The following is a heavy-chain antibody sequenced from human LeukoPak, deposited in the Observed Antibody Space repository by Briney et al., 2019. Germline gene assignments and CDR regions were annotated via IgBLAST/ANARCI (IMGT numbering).Heavy chain of an antibody. J-gene: IGHJ6*02. Sequence: GGSLRLSCAASGFTFNSYWMSWVRQAPGKGLEWVANIKQGGSEKYYVDSVKGRFSISRDNAKNSLYLQASSLRVEDTAVYYCARVGHYYVSGGYWVTARYHYYGMDAWAKGPRSPSP. CDR2: IKQGGSEK. CDR1: GFTFNSYW. D-gene: IGHD3-10*01. CDR3: ARVGHYYVSGGYWVTARYHYYGMDA. V-gene: IGHV3-7*01.